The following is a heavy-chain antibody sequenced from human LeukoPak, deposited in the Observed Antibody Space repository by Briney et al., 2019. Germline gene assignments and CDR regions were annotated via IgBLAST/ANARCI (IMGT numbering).Heavy chain of an antibody. Sequence: ASVKVSCKASGYTFTGYYIYWLRRAPGQGLEWIGWIKPNTAGTKYAQKFQGRVTMTMDMSINTAYMELSRLRSDDTAVYYCARGHLGYCTNGVCEHWFDPWGQGTLVTVSS. CDR3: ARGHLGYCTNGVCEHWFDP. J-gene: IGHJ5*02. CDR1: GYTFTGYY. V-gene: IGHV1-2*02. D-gene: IGHD2-8*01. CDR2: IKPNTAGT.